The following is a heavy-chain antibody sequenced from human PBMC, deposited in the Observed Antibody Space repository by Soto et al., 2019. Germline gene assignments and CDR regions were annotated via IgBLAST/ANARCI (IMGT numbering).Heavy chain of an antibody. CDR3: ARDLLSERGRWLQLHSPDYYYYGMDV. Sequence: ASVKVSCKASGYTFTSYYMHWVRQAPGQGLEWMGIINPSGGSTSYAQKFQGRVTMTRDTSTSTVYMELSSLRSEDTAVYYCARDLLSERGRWLQLHSPDYYYYGMDVWGQGTTVTVSS. J-gene: IGHJ6*02. D-gene: IGHD5-12*01. V-gene: IGHV1-46*01. CDR1: GYTFTSYY. CDR2: INPSGGST.